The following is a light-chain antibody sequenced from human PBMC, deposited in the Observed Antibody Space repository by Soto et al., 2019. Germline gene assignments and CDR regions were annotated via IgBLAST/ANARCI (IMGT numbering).Light chain of an antibody. CDR2: DCS. J-gene: IGLJ1*01. Sequence: QSVLTHPAPVCGSPGQSITISCTGTSSDAGRYNSVSWYRQDPGRAPKLMIYDCSNRPSGVSHLFAGTNTSNPASLTISGLQREEEAYYYCVSSADRETKVIGGGTKVTVL. CDR1: SSDAGRYNS. V-gene: IGLV2-14*01. CDR3: VSSADRETKV.